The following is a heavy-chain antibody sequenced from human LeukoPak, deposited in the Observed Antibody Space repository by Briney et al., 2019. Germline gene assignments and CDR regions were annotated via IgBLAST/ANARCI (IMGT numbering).Heavy chain of an antibody. CDR2: IYHSGST. CDR3: ARQDSSTRSWFDP. V-gene: IGHV4-38-2*02. CDR1: GYSISSGYY. J-gene: IGHJ5*02. Sequence: PSETLSLTCTVSGYSISSGYYWGWIRQPPGKGLEWIGSIYHSGSTYYNPSLKSRVTISVDTSKNQFSLKLSSVTAADTAVYYCARQDSSTRSWFDPWGQGTLVTVSS. D-gene: IGHD6-13*01.